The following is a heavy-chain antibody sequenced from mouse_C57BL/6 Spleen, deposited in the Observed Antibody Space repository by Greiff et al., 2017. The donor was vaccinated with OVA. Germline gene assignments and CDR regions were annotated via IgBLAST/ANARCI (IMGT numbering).Heavy chain of an antibody. J-gene: IGHJ1*03. D-gene: IGHD2-5*01. Sequence: VHLVESGAELVKPGASVKISCKASGYAFSSYWMNWVKQRPGKGLEWIGQIYPGDGDTNYNGKFKGKATLTADKSSSTAYMQLSSLTSEDSAVYFCARYSNYGNWYFDVWGTGTTVTVSS. CDR2: IYPGDGDT. CDR1: GYAFSSYW. V-gene: IGHV1-80*01. CDR3: ARYSNYGNWYFDV.